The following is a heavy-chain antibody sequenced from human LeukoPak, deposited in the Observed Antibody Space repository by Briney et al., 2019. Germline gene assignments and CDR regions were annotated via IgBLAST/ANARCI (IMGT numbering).Heavy chain of an antibody. J-gene: IGHJ4*02. Sequence: GGSLRLSCAASGFTFSNYAMSWVRQAPGRGLEWVSAISSSADRTYYADSVKGRFTISRDNAKNSLYLQMNSLRAEDTAVYYCARDLRYSSSWIVYWGQGTLVTVSS. CDR1: GFTFSNYA. V-gene: IGHV3-23*01. D-gene: IGHD6-13*01. CDR2: ISSSADRT. CDR3: ARDLRYSSSWIVY.